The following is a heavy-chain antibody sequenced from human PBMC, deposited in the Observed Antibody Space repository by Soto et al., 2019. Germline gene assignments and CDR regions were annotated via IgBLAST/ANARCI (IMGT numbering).Heavy chain of an antibody. V-gene: IGHV3-23*01. CDR1: GFTFSNYA. J-gene: IGHJ6*02. D-gene: IGHD3-22*01. CDR3: ARDFDYYDSSGHNGHYGMDV. CDR2: IPYTGGST. Sequence: GGSLRLSCAASGFTFSNYAMTWVRQAPGKGLEWVSSIPYTGGSTYYADSVKGRFTISRDNSKNTLYLQMNSLRAEDTAVYYCARDFDYYDSSGHNGHYGMDVCGQGTTVTVSS.